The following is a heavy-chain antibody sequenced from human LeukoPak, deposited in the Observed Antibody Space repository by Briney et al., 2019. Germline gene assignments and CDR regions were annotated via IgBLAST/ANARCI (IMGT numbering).Heavy chain of an antibody. CDR1: GYTFTHYR. Sequence: ASVKVSCKSTGYTFTHYRMRWLRQAPGQGLEWMGWISGYNGYTHYAHNLQGRVTMTTDTSTSTAYMELRSLRSDDTAVYYCARDEARYSSSYYTNWFDSWGQGTLVTVSS. CDR2: ISGYNGYT. J-gene: IGHJ5*01. D-gene: IGHD3-10*01. V-gene: IGHV1-18*01. CDR3: ARDEARYSSSYYTNWFDS.